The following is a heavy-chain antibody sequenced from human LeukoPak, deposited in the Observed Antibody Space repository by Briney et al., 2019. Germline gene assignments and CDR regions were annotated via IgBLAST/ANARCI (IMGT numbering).Heavy chain of an antibody. CDR3: ASLYCSGSYYPSDY. CDR1: GGSISSSNYY. D-gene: IGHD3-10*01. Sequence: SETLSLTCTVSGGSISSSNYYWGWIRQPPGKGLEWIGSIYYSGSTYYTPSLKSRVTISVDTSKNQVSLKLSSVTAADTAVYYCASLYCSGSYYPSDYWGQGTLVTVSS. J-gene: IGHJ4*02. V-gene: IGHV4-39*07. CDR2: IYYSGST.